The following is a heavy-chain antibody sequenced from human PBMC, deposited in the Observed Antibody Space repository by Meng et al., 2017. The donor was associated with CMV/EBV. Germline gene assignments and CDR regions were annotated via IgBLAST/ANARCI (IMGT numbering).Heavy chain of an antibody. CDR3: ATSTGTTTGFDY. V-gene: IGHV3-33*01. CDR1: GFTFSSYG. J-gene: IGHJ4*02. Sequence: LSLTGAASGFTFSSYGMHWVRQAPGKGLEWVAVIWYDGSNKYYADSVKGRFTISRDNSKNTLYLQMNSLRAEDTAVYYCATSTGTTTGFDYWGQGTLVTVSS. D-gene: IGHD1-7*01. CDR2: IWYDGSNK.